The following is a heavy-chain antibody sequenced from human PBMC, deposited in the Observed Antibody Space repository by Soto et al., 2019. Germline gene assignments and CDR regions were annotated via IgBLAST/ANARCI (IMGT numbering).Heavy chain of an antibody. V-gene: IGHV3-30*15. Sequence: QVQLVESGGGVVQPGRSLRLSCAASGYTFTDHGLYWVLQALGKGLEWLALISYDGTNKSYADSVRGRFTISTDTPKNTLFLQLRIRIREDTAEYYCFGSSVCWGPGTGVTVSS. CDR2: ISYDGTNK. CDR3: FGSSVC. J-gene: IGHJ4*02. CDR1: GYTFTDHG. D-gene: IGHD3-16*01.